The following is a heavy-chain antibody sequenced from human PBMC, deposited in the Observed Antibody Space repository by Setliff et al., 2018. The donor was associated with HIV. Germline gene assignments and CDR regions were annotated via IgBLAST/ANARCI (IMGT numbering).Heavy chain of an antibody. CDR2: INPNTGGT. V-gene: IGHV1-2*02. CDR3: VRDLRRYSYGYDAFDI. CDR1: GYTVTDYY. Sequence: ASVKVSCKASGYTVTDYYMHWVRQAPGQGLEWMGWINPNTGGTKYAQKFQGRVTMTRDTSISTAYMELRNLRSDDTAVYYCVRDLRRYSYGYDAFDIWGQGTMVTVSS. J-gene: IGHJ3*02. D-gene: IGHD5-18*01.